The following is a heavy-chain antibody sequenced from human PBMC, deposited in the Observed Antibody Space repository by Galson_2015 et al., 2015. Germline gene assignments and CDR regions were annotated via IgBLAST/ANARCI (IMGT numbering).Heavy chain of an antibody. Sequence: SLRLSCAASGFTFSSYAMHWVRQAPGKGLEYVSAISSNGGSTYYADSVKGRFTISRDNSKNTLYLQMSSLRAEDTAVYYCVKDLEEMATIFDYWGQGTLVTVSS. CDR1: GFTFSSYA. J-gene: IGHJ4*02. D-gene: IGHD5-24*01. V-gene: IGHV3-64D*08. CDR2: ISSNGGST. CDR3: VKDLEEMATIFDY.